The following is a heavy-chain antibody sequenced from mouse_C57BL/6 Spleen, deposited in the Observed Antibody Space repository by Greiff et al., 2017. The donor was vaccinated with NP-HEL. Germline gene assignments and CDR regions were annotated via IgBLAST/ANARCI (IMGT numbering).Heavy chain of an antibody. Sequence: VQLQQSGPELVKPGASVKISCKASGYAFSSSWMNWVKQRPGKGLEWIGRIYPGDGDTNYNGKFKGKATLTADQSSSTAYMQLSSLTSEDSAVYFCARHLFAYWGQGTLVTVSA. J-gene: IGHJ3*01. CDR1: GYAFSSSW. CDR2: IYPGDGDT. CDR3: ARHLFAY. V-gene: IGHV1-82*01.